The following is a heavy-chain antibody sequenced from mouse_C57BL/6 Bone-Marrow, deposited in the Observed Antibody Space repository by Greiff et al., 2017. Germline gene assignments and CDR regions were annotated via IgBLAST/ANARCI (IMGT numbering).Heavy chain of an antibody. CDR3: AREDGYYFAD. J-gene: IGHJ3*01. CDR2: IYPGSGST. V-gene: IGHV1-55*01. Sequence: VQLQQPGAELVKPGASVKMSCKASGYTFTSYWITWVKQRPGQGLEWIGDIYPGSGSTIYNEKFKSKATLTVDTSSSTAYMQLSSLTSEDSAVYYCAREDGYYFADWGQGALVTVSA. D-gene: IGHD2-3*01. CDR1: GYTFTSYW.